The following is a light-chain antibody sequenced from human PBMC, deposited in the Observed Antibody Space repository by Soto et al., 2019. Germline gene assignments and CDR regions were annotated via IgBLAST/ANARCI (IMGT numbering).Light chain of an antibody. CDR1: QSVTSSY. CDR2: GAS. V-gene: IGKV3-20*01. Sequence: EIVLTQSPGTLSLSPGERATLSCRASQSVTSSYLAWYQHKRGQAPRLLIYGASSRATGIPDRFGGSGSGPDFTLTISRLEPEDFAVYYCQQYNNWPPTFGQGTKVEIK. CDR3: QQYNNWPPT. J-gene: IGKJ1*01.